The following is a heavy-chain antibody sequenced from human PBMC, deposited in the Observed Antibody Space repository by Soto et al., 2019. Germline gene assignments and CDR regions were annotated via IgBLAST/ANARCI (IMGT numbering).Heavy chain of an antibody. CDR2: IIPIFGTA. Sequence: RASVKVSCKASGGTFSSYAISWVRQAPGQGLEWMGGIIPIFGTANYAQKFQGRVTITADESTSTAYMELSSLRSEDTAVYYCAREIRAYYYDSSGYRGDAFDIWGQGTMVTVSS. J-gene: IGHJ3*02. CDR3: AREIRAYYYDSSGYRGDAFDI. D-gene: IGHD3-22*01. V-gene: IGHV1-69*13. CDR1: GGTFSSYA.